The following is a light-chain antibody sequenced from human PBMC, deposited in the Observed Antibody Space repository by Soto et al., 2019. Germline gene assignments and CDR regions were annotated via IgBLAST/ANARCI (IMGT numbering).Light chain of an antibody. V-gene: IGKV1-9*01. CDR2: DAS. J-gene: IGKJ4*01. Sequence: DIQLTQSPSFLSASVGDRVTITCRASQGVNSYLAWYQQKPGNPPNLLIYDASTLQSGVPSRFSGSGSGTEFTLTINSLQPEDFATYFCQQLNPYPLTFGGGTKVEIK. CDR3: QQLNPYPLT. CDR1: QGVNSY.